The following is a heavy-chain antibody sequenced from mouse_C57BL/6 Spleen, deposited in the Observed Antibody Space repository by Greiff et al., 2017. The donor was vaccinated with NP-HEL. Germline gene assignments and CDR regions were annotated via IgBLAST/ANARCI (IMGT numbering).Heavy chain of an antibody. CDR1: GYTFTSYD. CDR3: ARRDYYGSSPFAY. D-gene: IGHD1-1*01. Sequence: VKLMESGPELVKPGASVKLSCKASGYTFTSYDLNWVKQRPGQGLEWIGWIYPRDGSTKYNEKFKGKATLTVDTSSSTAYMELHSLTSEDSAVYFCARRDYYGSSPFAYWGQGTLVTVSA. CDR2: IYPRDGST. V-gene: IGHV1-85*01. J-gene: IGHJ3*01.